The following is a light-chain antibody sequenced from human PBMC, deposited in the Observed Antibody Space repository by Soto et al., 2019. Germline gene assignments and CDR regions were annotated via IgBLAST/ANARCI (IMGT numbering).Light chain of an antibody. Sequence: QLVLTQSPSASASLGASVKLTCTLSSGHSNYAIAWHQQQQEKGPRYLMKLNSDGSHSKGDGIPDRFSGSGSGAERYLTISSLQSEDEADYYCQTWGTGIHVVFGGGTKLTVL. CDR3: QTWGTGIHVV. CDR1: SGHSNYA. J-gene: IGLJ2*01. CDR2: LNSDGSH. V-gene: IGLV4-69*01.